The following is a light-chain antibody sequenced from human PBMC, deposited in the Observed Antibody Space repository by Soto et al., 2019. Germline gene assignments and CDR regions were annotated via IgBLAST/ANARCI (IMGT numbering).Light chain of an antibody. Sequence: IQMTQSPSSLSASVGGRVTITCRASQSILAYLNWYQVKLGKPPRLLIFSASNLQSGVPPRFNGSGCGTDFALTIGGVEPDDAATYYCQQTYATAFTFGQGTNL. J-gene: IGKJ2*01. CDR1: QSILAY. V-gene: IGKV1-39*01. CDR3: QQTYATAFT. CDR2: SAS.